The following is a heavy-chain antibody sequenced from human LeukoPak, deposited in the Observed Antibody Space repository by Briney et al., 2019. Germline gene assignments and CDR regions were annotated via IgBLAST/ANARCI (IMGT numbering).Heavy chain of an antibody. CDR1: GGSISSYY. V-gene: IGHV4-59*01. D-gene: IGHD4-23*01. CDR2: IYYSGST. Sequence: KPSETLSLTCSVSGGSISSYYWSWIRQPPGKGREWIGYIYYSGSTNYNPSLKSRVTISVDTSKNQFSLKLSSVTAADTAVYYCAGTVEPLYFDYWGQGTLVTVSS. J-gene: IGHJ4*02. CDR3: AGTVEPLYFDY.